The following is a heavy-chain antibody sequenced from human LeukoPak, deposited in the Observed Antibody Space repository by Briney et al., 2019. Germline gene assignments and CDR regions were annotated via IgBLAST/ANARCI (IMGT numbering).Heavy chain of an antibody. J-gene: IGHJ4*02. Sequence: SETLSLTCTVSGGSIGNYYWSWIRQPPGKGLEWIGDIYYSGRTNYNPPLKSRVTLSLDTSKNQFSLKLSSVTAADTAVYYCARRSSGWSGEAYYFDYWGQGTLVTVSS. CDR3: ARRSSGWSGEAYYFDY. D-gene: IGHD6-19*01. V-gene: IGHV4-59*01. CDR1: GGSIGNYY. CDR2: IYYSGRT.